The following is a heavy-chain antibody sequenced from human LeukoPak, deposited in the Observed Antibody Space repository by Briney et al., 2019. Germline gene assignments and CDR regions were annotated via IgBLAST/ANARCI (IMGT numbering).Heavy chain of an antibody. V-gene: IGHV3-11*06. Sequence: PGGSLRLSCVASGFTFNAYYMSWLRQAPGKGLEWVSRISDGGSYTKYADSVQGRFIISRDNAKNSLYLQMNSLTAADTAVYYCARVRTNSWYSDSWGQGTLVTVSS. D-gene: IGHD6-13*01. CDR3: ARVRTNSWYSDS. CDR1: GFTFNAYY. J-gene: IGHJ4*02. CDR2: ISDGGSYT.